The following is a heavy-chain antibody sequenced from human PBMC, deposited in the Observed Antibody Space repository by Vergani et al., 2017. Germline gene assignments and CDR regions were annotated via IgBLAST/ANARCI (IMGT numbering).Heavy chain of an antibody. D-gene: IGHD6-19*01. Sequence: EVQLVESGGGLVQPGGSLRLSCAASGFTFSSYWMSWVRQAPGKGLEWVANIKQDGSEKYYVDSVKGRFTISRDNAKNSLYLQMNSLRAEDTAVYYCASDSSGWVGRGAFDIWGQGTMVTVSS. CDR3: ASDSSGWVGRGAFDI. V-gene: IGHV3-7*03. CDR1: GFTFSSYW. CDR2: IKQDGSEK. J-gene: IGHJ3*02.